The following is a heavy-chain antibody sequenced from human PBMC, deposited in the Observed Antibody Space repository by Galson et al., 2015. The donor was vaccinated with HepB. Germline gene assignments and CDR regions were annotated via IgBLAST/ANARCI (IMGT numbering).Heavy chain of an antibody. Sequence: SLRLSCAASGFTVYSNYMSWVRQAPGKELQWVSVIYRSGRTYDADPAKGRFTISRHNAKSTLYLQMDSLRPEDTAVYYCARGIGAAGGMDYRGQGTLVTVSS. CDR2: IYRSGRT. V-gene: IGHV3-53*04. CDR3: ARGIGAAGGMDY. D-gene: IGHD6-13*01. J-gene: IGHJ4*02. CDR1: GFTVYSNY.